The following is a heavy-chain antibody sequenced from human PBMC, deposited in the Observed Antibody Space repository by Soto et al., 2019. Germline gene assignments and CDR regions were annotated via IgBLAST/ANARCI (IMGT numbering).Heavy chain of an antibody. D-gene: IGHD3-9*01. CDR3: AGITIFSYGMDV. V-gene: IGHV4-34*01. CDR2: INHSGST. CDR1: GGSFSGYY. Sequence: SETLSLTCAVYGGSFSGYYWSWIRQPPGKGLEWIREINHSGSTSYNPSLKSRVTISVDTSKNQFSLKLSSVTAADTAVYYCAGITIFSYGMDVWGQGTTVTVSS. J-gene: IGHJ6*02.